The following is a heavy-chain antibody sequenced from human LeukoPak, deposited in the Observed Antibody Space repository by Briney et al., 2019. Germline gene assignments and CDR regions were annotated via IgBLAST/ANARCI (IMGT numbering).Heavy chain of an antibody. V-gene: IGHV4-59*08. CDR2: ISDSGVS. J-gene: IGHJ4*02. Sequence: SETLSLTCTVSGGSFNGYYWSWIRQSPGKGLESIGFISDSGVSNNSPSLKSRVTISLDTSKKQFSLKLRSVTAADTALYYCARQIRLDYYDSSGYYFDSWGQGTLVTVSS. CDR3: ARQIRLDYYDSSGYYFDS. CDR1: GGSFNGYY. D-gene: IGHD3-22*01.